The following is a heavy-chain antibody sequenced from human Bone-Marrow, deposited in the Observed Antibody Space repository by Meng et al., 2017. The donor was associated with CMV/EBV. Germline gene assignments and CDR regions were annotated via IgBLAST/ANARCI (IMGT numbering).Heavy chain of an antibody. CDR3: ARDQVRAFDI. CDR2: ISGSGGST. V-gene: IGHV3-23*01. J-gene: IGHJ3*02. D-gene: IGHD4/OR15-4a*01. Sequence: GESLKISCAASGFTFSSYAMSWVRQAPGKGLEWVSAISGSGGSTYYADSVKGRFTISRDNAKNSLYLQMNSLRAEDTAVYYCARDQVRAFDIWGQGTMVTVSS. CDR1: GFTFSSYA.